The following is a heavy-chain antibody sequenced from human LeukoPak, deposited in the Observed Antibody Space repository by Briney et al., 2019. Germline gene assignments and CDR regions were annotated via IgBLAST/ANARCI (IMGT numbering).Heavy chain of an antibody. D-gene: IGHD6-19*01. Sequence: SETLSLTCTVSGGSISSYYWSWIRQPPGKGLEWIGYIYYSGSTNYNPSLKSRVTISVDTSKNQFSLKLSSVTAADTAVYYCARGGASGWYEYWGQGTLVTVSS. CDR2: IYYSGST. CDR3: ARGGASGWYEY. J-gene: IGHJ4*02. CDR1: GGSISSYY. V-gene: IGHV4-59*08.